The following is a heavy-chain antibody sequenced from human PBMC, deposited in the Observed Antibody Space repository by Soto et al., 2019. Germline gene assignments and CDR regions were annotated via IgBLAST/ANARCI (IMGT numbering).Heavy chain of an antibody. V-gene: IGHV3-30-3*01. J-gene: IGHJ4*02. CDR3: ARDPPSVAYSSSSWGIDY. CDR1: GFTFSSYA. Sequence: GGSLRLSCAASGFTFSSYAMHWVRQAPGKGLEWVAVISYDGSNKYYADSVKGRFTISRDNSKNTLYLQMNSLRAEDTAVYYCARDPPSVAYSSSSWGIDYWGQGTLVTVSS. CDR2: ISYDGSNK. D-gene: IGHD6-6*01.